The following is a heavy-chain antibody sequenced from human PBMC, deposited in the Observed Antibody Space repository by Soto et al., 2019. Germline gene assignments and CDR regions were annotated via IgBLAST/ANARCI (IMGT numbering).Heavy chain of an antibody. CDR3: ARVDYYGSGFNWFDP. D-gene: IGHD3-10*01. CDR1: GYTLTELS. CDR2: FDPEDGET. Sequence: ASVKVSCKVSGYTLTELSMHWVRQAPGKGLEWMGGFDPEDGETIYAQKFQGRVTMTEDTSTDTAYMELSSLRSEDTAVYYCARVDYYGSGFNWFDPSGQATLVTVSS. V-gene: IGHV1-24*01. J-gene: IGHJ5*02.